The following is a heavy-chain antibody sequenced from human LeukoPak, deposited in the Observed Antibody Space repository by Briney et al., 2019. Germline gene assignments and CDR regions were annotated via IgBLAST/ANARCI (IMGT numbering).Heavy chain of an antibody. Sequence: GGSLRLYCAASGFTFSSYAMSWVRQAPGKGLEWVSAISGSGGSTYYADSVKGRFTISRDNSKNTLYLQMNSLRAEDTAVYYCANYYDSSGYQKRFDYWGQGTLVTVSS. J-gene: IGHJ4*02. CDR1: GFTFSSYA. V-gene: IGHV3-23*01. CDR3: ANYYDSSGYQKRFDY. CDR2: ISGSGGST. D-gene: IGHD3-22*01.